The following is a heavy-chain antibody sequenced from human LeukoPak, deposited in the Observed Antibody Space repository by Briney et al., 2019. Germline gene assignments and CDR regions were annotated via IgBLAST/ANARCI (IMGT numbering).Heavy chain of an antibody. CDR2: ISAYNGNT. CDR1: GYTFTSYG. V-gene: IGHV1-18*01. J-gene: IGHJ4*02. CDR3: ARDVDFAYGGTRPDY. Sequence: ASVKVSCKAAGYTFTSYGISWVRQAPGQGLEWMGWISAYNGNTNYAQKLQGRVTMTTDTSTSTAYMELRSLRSDDTAVYYCARDVDFAYGGTRPDYWGQGTLVTVSS. D-gene: IGHD4-23*01.